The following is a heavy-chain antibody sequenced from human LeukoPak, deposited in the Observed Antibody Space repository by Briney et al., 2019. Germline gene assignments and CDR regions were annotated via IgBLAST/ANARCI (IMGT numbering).Heavy chain of an antibody. CDR1: GFTFSIYW. CDR3: AREYSGHDLDH. J-gene: IGHJ4*02. Sequence: GGSLRLSCSASGFTFSIYWMYWVRQTPGKGLVWVSRISFDGRNTDYADSVKGRLTISRDNAKNTLYLQMNSLRVEDTAMYYCAREYSGHDLDHWGQGTLVTVSS. CDR2: ISFDGRNT. D-gene: IGHD5-12*01. V-gene: IGHV3-74*01.